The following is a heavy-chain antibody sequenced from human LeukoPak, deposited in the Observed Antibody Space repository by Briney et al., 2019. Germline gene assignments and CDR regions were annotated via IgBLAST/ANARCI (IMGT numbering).Heavy chain of an antibody. CDR2: IHYSGST. Sequence: TETLSLTCTVSGGSISSYYWSWIRQPPGKGLEWIGYIHYSGSTNYNPSLKSRVTISVDTSRNQFSLKLSSVTAADTAVYYCARRDGIAAAAYFDYWGQGTLVTVSS. CDR3: ARRDGIAAAAYFDY. D-gene: IGHD6-13*01. V-gene: IGHV4-59*01. J-gene: IGHJ4*02. CDR1: GGSISSYY.